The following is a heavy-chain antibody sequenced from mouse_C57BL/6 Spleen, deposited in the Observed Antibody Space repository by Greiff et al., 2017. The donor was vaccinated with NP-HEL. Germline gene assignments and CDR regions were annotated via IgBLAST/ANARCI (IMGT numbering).Heavy chain of an antibody. V-gene: IGHV1-82*01. J-gene: IGHJ3*01. CDR1: GYAFSSSW. CDR3: AWYDSGSNHAGFAY. D-gene: IGHD1-1*01. Sequence: QVQLQQSGPELVKPGASVKISCKASGYAFSSSWMTWVKQRPGQGLEWIGRIYPGDGDTNYNGKFKGKATLTADKSSSTAYMQLSSLTSEDSAVYVFAWYDSGSNHAGFAYWGQGTLVTVSA. CDR2: IYPGDGDT.